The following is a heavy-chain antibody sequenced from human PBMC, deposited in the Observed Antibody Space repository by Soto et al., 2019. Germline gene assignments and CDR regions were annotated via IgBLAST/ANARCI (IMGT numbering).Heavy chain of an antibody. D-gene: IGHD5-18*01. V-gene: IGHV1-69*13. J-gene: IGHJ6*02. CDR1: GGTFSSYA. CDR3: ARLKNTAMDTPYYYYGMDV. Sequence: ASVKVSCKASGGTFSSYAISWVRQAPGQGLEWMGGIIPIFGTANYAQKFQGRVTITADESTSTAYMELSSLRSEDTAVYYCARLKNTAMDTPYYYYGMDVWGQGTTVTVSS. CDR2: IIPIFGTA.